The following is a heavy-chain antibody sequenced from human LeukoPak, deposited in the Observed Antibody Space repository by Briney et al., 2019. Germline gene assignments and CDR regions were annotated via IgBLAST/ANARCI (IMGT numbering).Heavy chain of an antibody. D-gene: IGHD3-22*01. CDR3: ARGSSGYHYFDY. CDR1: GGSFSGYY. Sequence: SETLSLTCAVYGGSFSGYYWSWIRQPPGKGLEWIGEINHSGSTNYNPSLKSRVTISVDTSKNQFSLKLSSVTAAGTAVYYCARGSSGYHYFDYWGQGTLVTVSS. CDR2: INHSGST. J-gene: IGHJ4*02. V-gene: IGHV4-34*01.